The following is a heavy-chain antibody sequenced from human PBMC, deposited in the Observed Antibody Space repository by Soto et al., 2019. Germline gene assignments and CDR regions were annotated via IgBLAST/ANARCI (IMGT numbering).Heavy chain of an antibody. D-gene: IGHD3-9*01. CDR2: IYYSGST. J-gene: IGHJ5*02. V-gene: IGHV4-59*02. CDR3: ASAHFDWLLWATNWFDP. Sequence: ASETLSLTCTVSGGSVSSYYWTWIRQPPGKGLEWIGNIYYSGSTYYNPSLKSRVTISVDTSKNQFSLQLSSVTAADTAVYYCASAHFDWLLWATNWFDPWGQGTLVTVSS. CDR1: GGSVSSYY.